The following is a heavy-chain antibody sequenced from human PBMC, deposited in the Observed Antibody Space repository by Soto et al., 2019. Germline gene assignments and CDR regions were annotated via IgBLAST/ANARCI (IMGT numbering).Heavy chain of an antibody. V-gene: IGHV1-69*01. Sequence: QVQLVQSGAEVKKPGSSVKVSCKASGGTFSSYAISWVRQAPGQGLEWMGGLIPISGTANYAQKFQGRVTITADESTGTADLELSSLRSEDTAVYYCARSQGSSTSLEIYYYYYYGMDVWGQGTTVTVSS. D-gene: IGHD2-2*01. CDR1: GGTFSSYA. CDR2: LIPISGTA. J-gene: IGHJ6*02. CDR3: ARSQGSSTSLEIYYYYYYGMDV.